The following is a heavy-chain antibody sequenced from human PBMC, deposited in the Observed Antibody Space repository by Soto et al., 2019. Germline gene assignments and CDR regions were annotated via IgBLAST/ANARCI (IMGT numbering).Heavy chain of an antibody. D-gene: IGHD4-17*01. V-gene: IGHV1-8*01. Sequence: ASGQVSCKASGYTFTSYDINWVRQATGQGLEWMGWMNPNSGNTGYAQKFQGRVTMTRNTSISTAYMELSSLRSEDTAVYYCARVIYDYAADAFDIRGQGTMVTVSS. J-gene: IGHJ3*02. CDR1: GYTFTSYD. CDR2: MNPNSGNT. CDR3: ARVIYDYAADAFDI.